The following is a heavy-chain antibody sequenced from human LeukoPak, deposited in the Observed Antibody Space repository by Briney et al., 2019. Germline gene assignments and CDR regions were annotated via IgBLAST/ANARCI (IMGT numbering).Heavy chain of an antibody. Sequence: SETLSLTCTVSGGSISGYYYNWIRQPPGKGLEWIGYIYYSESTNYNPSLKSRVTVSLDTSKNQFSLKLSSVTTADTPVYYCARSVVTLYWYFDLWGRGTLVTVSS. CDR1: GGSISGYY. D-gene: IGHD4-23*01. V-gene: IGHV4-59*01. J-gene: IGHJ2*01. CDR2: IYYSEST. CDR3: ARSVVTLYWYFDL.